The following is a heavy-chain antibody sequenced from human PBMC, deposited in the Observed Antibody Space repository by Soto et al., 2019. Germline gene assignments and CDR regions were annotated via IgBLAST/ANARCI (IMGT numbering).Heavy chain of an antibody. CDR2: ISSNGGST. CDR3: VKDSAYDFWSGYYNWFDP. D-gene: IGHD3-3*01. V-gene: IGHV3-64D*09. J-gene: IGHJ5*02. Sequence: GGSLRLSCSASGFTFSSYAMHWVRQAPGKGLEYVSAISSNGGSTYYADSVKGRFTISRDNSKTTLYLQMSSLRAEDTAVYYCVKDSAYDFWSGYYNWFDPWGQGTLVTVSS. CDR1: GFTFSSYA.